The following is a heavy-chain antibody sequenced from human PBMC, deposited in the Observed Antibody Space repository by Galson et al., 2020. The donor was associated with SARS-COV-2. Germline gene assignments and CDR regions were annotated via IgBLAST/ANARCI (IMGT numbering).Heavy chain of an antibody. CDR2: IYHSGST. CDR1: GGSISSSNW. J-gene: IGHJ6*02. D-gene: IGHD3-22*01. V-gene: IGHV4-4*02. Sequence: SETLSLTCAVSGGSISSSNWWRWVRQPPGKGLEWIGEIYHSGSTNYNPSLKSRVTISVDKSNNQFSLKLSSVTAADTAVYYCAREETDYDSSGPVYYYYGMDVWGQGTTVTVSS. CDR3: AREETDYDSSGPVYYYYGMDV.